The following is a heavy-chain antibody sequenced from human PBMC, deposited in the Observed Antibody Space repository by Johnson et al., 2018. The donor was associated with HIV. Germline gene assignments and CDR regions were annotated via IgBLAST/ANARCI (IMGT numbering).Heavy chain of an antibody. CDR2: IRYDGSNK. CDR3: ARPIAARDAFDI. V-gene: IGHV3-30*02. D-gene: IGHD6-6*01. CDR1: GFTFSSYG. J-gene: IGHJ3*02. Sequence: QVQLVESGGGVVQPGGSLRLSCAASGFTFSSYGMHWVRQAPGKGLEWVAFIRYDGSNKYYGDAVKGRFTISRDNAKNSLSLQMHSLRAEDTAVYYCARPIAARDAFDIWGQ.